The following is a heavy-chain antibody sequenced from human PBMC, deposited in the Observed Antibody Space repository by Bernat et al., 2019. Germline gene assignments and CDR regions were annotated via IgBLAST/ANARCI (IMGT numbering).Heavy chain of an antibody. CDR2: INAGNGNT. D-gene: IGHD6-13*01. V-gene: IGHV1-3*01. CDR3: ARRPTREQYSSSWYFDY. CDR1: GYTFTSYA. J-gene: IGHJ4*02. Sequence: QVQLVQSGAEVKKPGASVKVSCKAYGYTFTSYAMHWVRQAPGQRLEWMGWINAGNGNTKYSQKFQGRVTITRDTSASTAYMELSSLRSEDTAVYYCARRPTREQYSSSWYFDYWGQGTLVTVSS.